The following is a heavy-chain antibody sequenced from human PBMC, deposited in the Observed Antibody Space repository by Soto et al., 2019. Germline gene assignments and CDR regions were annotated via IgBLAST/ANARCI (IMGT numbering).Heavy chain of an antibody. J-gene: IGHJ6*02. Sequence: SGPTLVNPTQTLTLTCTFSWFSHSTSGMCVSWIRQPPGKALEWLALIDWDDDKYYSTSLKTRLTISKDTSKNQVVLTMTNMDPVDTATYYCARIQLGTYYYYYGMDVWGQGTTVTVSS. D-gene: IGHD6-6*01. V-gene: IGHV2-70*01. CDR2: IDWDDDK. CDR1: WFSHSTSGMC. CDR3: ARIQLGTYYYYYGMDV.